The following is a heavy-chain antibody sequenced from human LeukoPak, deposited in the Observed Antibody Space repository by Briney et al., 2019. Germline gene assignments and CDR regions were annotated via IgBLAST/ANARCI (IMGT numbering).Heavy chain of an antibody. CDR2: ISAYNGNT. D-gene: IGHD3-22*01. J-gene: IGHJ5*02. CDR3: ARLTYYYDSSGYLNWFDP. V-gene: IGHV1-18*01. CDR1: GYTFTSYG. Sequence: ASVKVSCKASGYTFTSYGISWVRQAPGQGLEWMGWISAYNGNTNYAQKFQGRVTITTDESTSTAYMELSSLRSEDTAVYYCARLTYYYDSSGYLNWFDPWGQGTLVTVSS.